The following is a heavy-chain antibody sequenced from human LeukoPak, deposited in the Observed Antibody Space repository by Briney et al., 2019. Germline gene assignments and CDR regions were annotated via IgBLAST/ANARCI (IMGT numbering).Heavy chain of an antibody. CDR2: ISYDGSNK. J-gene: IGHJ3*02. Sequence: GRSLRLSCAASGFTFSSYGMHWVRQAPGKGLEWVAVISYDGSNKYHADSVKGRFTISRDNSKNTLYLQMNSLRAEDTAVYYCAKELYYYDSSGYAFDIWGQGTMVTVSS. CDR3: AKELYYYDSSGYAFDI. CDR1: GFTFSSYG. D-gene: IGHD3-22*01. V-gene: IGHV3-30*18.